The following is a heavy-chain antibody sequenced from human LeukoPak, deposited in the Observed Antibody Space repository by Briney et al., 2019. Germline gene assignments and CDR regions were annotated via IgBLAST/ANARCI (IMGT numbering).Heavy chain of an antibody. J-gene: IGHJ3*02. V-gene: IGHV3-23*01. CDR3: AKGTSSLNYDAFDI. CDR2: ISFIIST. D-gene: IGHD6-19*01. CDR1: GFNFSSFG. Sequence: GGSLRLSCAASGFNFSSFGVNWVRQGPGKGLEWVSGISFIISTWSADSVKGRFTISRDNSKNTAYLQMNSLRDDDTAVYYCAKGTSSLNYDAFDIWGQGTLVTVSS.